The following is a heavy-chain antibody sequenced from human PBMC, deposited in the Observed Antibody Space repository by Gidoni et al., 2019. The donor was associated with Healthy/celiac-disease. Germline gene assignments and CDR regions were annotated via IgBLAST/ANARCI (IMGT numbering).Heavy chain of an antibody. CDR2: IYYSGGT. Sequence: QLQLPESGPGLVKPSETLSLTCTVSGSSSSSSSYHWGWIRQPPGKGLGWMGSIYYSGGTYYNPSLKSRVTISVDTSKNQFSMKLSSVTAADTAVYYCARSLYYYDSSGYYARDYWGQGTLVTVSS. CDR1: GSSSSSSSYH. D-gene: IGHD3-22*01. CDR3: ARSLYYYDSSGYYARDY. J-gene: IGHJ4*02. V-gene: IGHV4-39*07.